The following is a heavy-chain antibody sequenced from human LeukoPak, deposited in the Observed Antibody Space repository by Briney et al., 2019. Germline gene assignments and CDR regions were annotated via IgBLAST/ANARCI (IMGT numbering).Heavy chain of an antibody. J-gene: IGHJ4*02. V-gene: IGHV1-2*02. Sequence: ASVKVSCKASGYTFTDYYMHWVRQAPGKGFDWMGCINPNDGDTNYAQKFQGRVTMTRDTSISTAHMEVSRLRSDDTAVYYCARANFLYCSSSTCLFDYWGQGTLVTVSS. CDR2: INPNDGDT. D-gene: IGHD2-2*01. CDR3: ARANFLYCSSSTCLFDY. CDR1: GYTFTDYY.